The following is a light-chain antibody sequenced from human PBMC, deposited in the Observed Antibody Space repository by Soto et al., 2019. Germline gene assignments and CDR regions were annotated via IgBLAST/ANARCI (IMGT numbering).Light chain of an antibody. CDR3: AAWDDNLNAYV. CDR1: TSNIGIFY. V-gene: IGLV1-47*02. Sequence: QAVVTQPPSASSTPGQTVTISCSGSTSNIGIFYVYWYQHLPGTAPKLLIYLGDQRASGVSDRFSGSKSGTSASLAINGLRSDDEADYYCAAWDDNLNAYVFGSGTKLTVL. J-gene: IGLJ1*01. CDR2: LGD.